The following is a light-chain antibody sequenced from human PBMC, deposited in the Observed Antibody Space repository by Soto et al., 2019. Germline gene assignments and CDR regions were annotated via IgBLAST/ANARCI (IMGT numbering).Light chain of an antibody. CDR1: SSNIGAGYD. CDR3: QSYDSSLSVV. Sequence: QSVLTQPPSVSGAPGQRVTISFTGSSSNIGAGYDVHWYQQLPGTAPKLLIYGNRNLPSGVTDRFSGSKSGTSASLDITGLQADDEADYYCQSYDSSLSVVFGGGTKLTVL. CDR2: GNR. J-gene: IGLJ2*01. V-gene: IGLV1-40*01.